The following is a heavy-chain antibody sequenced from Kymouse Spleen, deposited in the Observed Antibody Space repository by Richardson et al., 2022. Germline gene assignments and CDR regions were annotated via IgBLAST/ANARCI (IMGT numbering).Heavy chain of an antibody. CDR1: GFTFSGSA. Sequence: EVQLVESGGGLVQPGGSLKLSCAASGFTFSGSAMHWVRQASGKGLEWVGRIRSKANSYATAYAASVKGRFTISRDDSKNTAYLQMNSLKTEDTAVYYCTRQQWLVRL*LLGPGNPGHRLL. J-gene: IGHJ4*02. CDR2: IRSKANSYAT. CDR3: TRQQWLVRL*L. V-gene: IGHV3-73*02. D-gene: IGHD6-19*01.